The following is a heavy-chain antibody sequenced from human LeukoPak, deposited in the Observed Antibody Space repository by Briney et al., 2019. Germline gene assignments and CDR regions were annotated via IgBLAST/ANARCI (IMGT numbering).Heavy chain of an antibody. D-gene: IGHD3-22*01. CDR3: ARESYYYDSSGYLLASHFDY. CDR1: GGSISSSTYY. CDR2: IYYSGST. Sequence: SETLSLTCTVSGGSISSSTYYWGWIRQPPGKGLEWIGSIYYSGSTYYNPSLKSRVTISVDTSKNQFSLKLSSVTAADTAVYYYARESYYYDSSGYLLASHFDYWGQGTLVTVSS. J-gene: IGHJ4*02. V-gene: IGHV4-39*07.